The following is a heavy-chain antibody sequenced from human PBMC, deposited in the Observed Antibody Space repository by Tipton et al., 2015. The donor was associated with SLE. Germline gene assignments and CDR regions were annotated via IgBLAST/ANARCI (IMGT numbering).Heavy chain of an antibody. J-gene: IGHJ3*01. CDR3: AREELGGAFDV. Sequence: KFQDRVTMTADKSTSTAYIELNNLRSTDTAVYFCAREELGGAFDVWGQGTMVTVSS. D-gene: IGHD7-27*01. V-gene: IGHV1-69*04.